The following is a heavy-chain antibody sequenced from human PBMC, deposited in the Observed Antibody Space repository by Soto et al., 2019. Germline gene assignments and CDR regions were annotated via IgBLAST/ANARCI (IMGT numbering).Heavy chain of an antibody. Sequence: ASVKVSCKASGYTFTSYGISWVRQAPGQGLEWMGWISAYNGNTNYAQKLQGKVTMTTDTSTSTAYMELRSLRSDDTAVYYCARVPYGSGSLNWFDPWGQGTLVTVSS. D-gene: IGHD3-10*01. CDR2: ISAYNGNT. V-gene: IGHV1-18*01. CDR3: ARVPYGSGSLNWFDP. J-gene: IGHJ5*02. CDR1: GYTFTSYG.